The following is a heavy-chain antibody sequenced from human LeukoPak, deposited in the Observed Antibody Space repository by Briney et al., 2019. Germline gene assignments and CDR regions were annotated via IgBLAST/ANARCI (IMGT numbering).Heavy chain of an antibody. CDR3: TRLMYCSGGSCYSFDY. Sequence: GGTLRLSCAASGFTFSSYGMSWVRQAPGKGLEWVSGISGSGGSTYYADSVKGRFTISRDNSKNTLYLQMDSLRAEDTAVYYCTRLMYCSGGSCYSFDYWGQGTLVTVSS. CDR2: ISGSGGST. V-gene: IGHV3-23*01. J-gene: IGHJ4*02. CDR1: GFTFSSYG. D-gene: IGHD2-15*01.